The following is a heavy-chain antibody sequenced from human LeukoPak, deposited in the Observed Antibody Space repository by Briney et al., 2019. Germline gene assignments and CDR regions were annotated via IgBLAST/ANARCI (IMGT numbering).Heavy chain of an antibody. J-gene: IGHJ4*02. CDR2: IGGSGDKR. V-gene: IGHV3-23*01. CDR3: VRRGEASSGLGDHDF. CDR1: GFSFNRNA. Sequence: GGSLRLSCAASGFSFNRNAISWVRQAPGKGLEWVSTIGGSGDKRLYADSVKSRFTTSTDNSTNMVYSQMYSLTGQDTALFYWVRRGEASSGLGDHDFWGQGALVTVSS. D-gene: IGHD6-19*01.